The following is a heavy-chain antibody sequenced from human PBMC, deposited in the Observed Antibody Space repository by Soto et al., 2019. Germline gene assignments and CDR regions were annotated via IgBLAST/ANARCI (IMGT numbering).Heavy chain of an antibody. J-gene: IGHJ6*02. CDR1: GFDFTSHW. CDR3: ARHYDFYRSLWLSYRTSSKKPWLSYAMDG. V-gene: IGHV5-10-1*04. Sequence: GDSLKISCQCSGFDFTSHWITWVRLMPGKGLDWIGNIDLVDSQTHYSPSFQGQVTLSADKSINTSFLQWATLRASDTAIYYCARHYDFYRSLWLSYRTSSKKPWLSYAMDGWGQGTTVTVSS. D-gene: IGHD3-3*01. CDR2: IDLVDSQT.